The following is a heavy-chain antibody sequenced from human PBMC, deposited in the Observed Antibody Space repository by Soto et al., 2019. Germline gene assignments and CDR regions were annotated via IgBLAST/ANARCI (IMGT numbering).Heavy chain of an antibody. J-gene: IGHJ5*02. CDR2: IYYSGST. CDR1: GGSISSGGYY. Sequence: SETLSLTCTVSGGSISSGGYYWSWIRQHPGKGLEWIGYIYYSGSTYYNPSLKSRVTISVDTSKNQFSLKLSSVTAADTAVYYCASSRFGELYNWFDPWGQGTLVTVSS. D-gene: IGHD3-10*01. V-gene: IGHV4-31*03. CDR3: ASSRFGELYNWFDP.